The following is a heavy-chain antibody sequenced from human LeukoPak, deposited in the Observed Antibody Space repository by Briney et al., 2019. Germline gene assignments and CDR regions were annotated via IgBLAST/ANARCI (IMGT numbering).Heavy chain of an antibody. J-gene: IGHJ4*02. CDR1: GYTFTNYA. CDR2: INAGNGNT. D-gene: IGHD2-2*01. V-gene: IGHV1-3*01. Sequence: ASVKVSCKASGYTFTNYAMHWVCQAPGQRLEWMGWINAGNGNTEYSQKFQGRVTITRDTSASTAYMELSSLRSEDTAVYYCARVYCSSTSCHYYFDYWGQGTLVTVSS. CDR3: ARVYCSSTSCHYYFDY.